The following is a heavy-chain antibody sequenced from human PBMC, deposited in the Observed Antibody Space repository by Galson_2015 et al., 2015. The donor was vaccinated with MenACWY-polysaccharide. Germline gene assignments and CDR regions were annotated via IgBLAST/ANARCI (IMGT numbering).Heavy chain of an antibody. CDR2: MNPNSGNT. V-gene: IGHV1-8*01. CDR3: ARGGKYYYDSSGYLNWFDP. D-gene: IGHD3-22*01. Sequence: SVKVSCKASGYTFTSYDINWVRQTTGQGLEWMGWMNPNSGNTGHAQKFQGRVTMTRNTSISIAYMELNSLRSEDTAVYYCARGGKYYYDSSGYLNWFDPWGQGTLVTVSS. J-gene: IGHJ5*02. CDR1: GYTFTSYD.